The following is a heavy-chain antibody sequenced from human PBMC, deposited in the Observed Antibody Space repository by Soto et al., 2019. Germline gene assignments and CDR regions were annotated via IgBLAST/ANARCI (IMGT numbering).Heavy chain of an antibody. J-gene: IGHJ4*02. V-gene: IGHV1-46*03. CDR3: ARSIAAAGPRGRFDY. CDR2: INPSGGST. CDR1: GDTFTSYY. Sequence: ASVKVSCKASGDTFTSYYMHWVRQAPGQGLEWMGIINPSGGSTNYAQKFQGRVTMTRDTSTSTVYMELSSLRSEDTAVYYCARSIAAAGPRGRFDYWGQGTLVTVSS. D-gene: IGHD6-13*01.